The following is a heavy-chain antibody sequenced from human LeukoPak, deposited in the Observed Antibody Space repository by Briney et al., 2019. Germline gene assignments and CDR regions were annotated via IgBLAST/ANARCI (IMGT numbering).Heavy chain of an antibody. CDR3: AKDGWMTTVVEATYRTYNWFDP. CDR2: ISGSGDNT. Sequence: PGGSLRLSCGASGYTFNNYGMNWVRQAPGKGLEWVSAISGSGDNTYYGDSVKGRFKISRDNSKNALYLQMSSLRVEDTAVYYCAKDGWMTTVVEATYRTYNWFDPWGQRTLVTVSS. CDR1: GYTFNNYG. V-gene: IGHV3-23*01. J-gene: IGHJ5*02. D-gene: IGHD4-23*01.